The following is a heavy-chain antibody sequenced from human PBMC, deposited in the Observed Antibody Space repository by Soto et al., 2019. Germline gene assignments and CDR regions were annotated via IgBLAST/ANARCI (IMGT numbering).Heavy chain of an antibody. CDR3: GKVGSYSSGWYMGVYYYSMDV. J-gene: IGHJ6*02. CDR1: GFTFSSYG. CDR2: ISYDGSNK. Sequence: QVQLVESGGGVVQPGRSLRLSCAASGFTFSSYGMHWVRQAPGKGLEWVAVISYDGSNKYYADSVKGRFTISRDNSKNRLYQQMNNLSAEDKAVFYCGKVGSYSSGWYMGVYYYSMDVWGQGATVTVS. V-gene: IGHV3-30*18. D-gene: IGHD6-19*01.